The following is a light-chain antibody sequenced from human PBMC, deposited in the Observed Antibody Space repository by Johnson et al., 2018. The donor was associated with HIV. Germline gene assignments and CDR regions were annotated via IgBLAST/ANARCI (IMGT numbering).Light chain of an antibody. Sequence: QSVLTQPPSVSAAPGQKVTISCSGSSSNIGNNYVSWYRHLPGTAPKLLIYDNNKRPSGIPDRFSGSKSGTSATLGITGLQTGAEADYYCGTWDSSLSAYVFGTGTKVTVL. V-gene: IGLV1-51*01. CDR2: DNN. CDR3: GTWDSSLSAYV. CDR1: SSNIGNNY. J-gene: IGLJ1*01.